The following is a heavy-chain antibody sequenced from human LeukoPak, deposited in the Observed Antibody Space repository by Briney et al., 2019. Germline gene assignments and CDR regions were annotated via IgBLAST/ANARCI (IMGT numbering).Heavy chain of an antibody. CDR2: ISYDGSNQ. CDR1: GFTFSNYG. Sequence: AGGSLRLSCAASGFTFSNYGMHWVGQAPGKGLEWVAAISYDGSNQYYADSVKGRFTISRDNSKNTLFLQVNSLRAEDTAVYYCAKVPWTTAIRGAFDYWGQGTLVTVSS. V-gene: IGHV3-30*18. D-gene: IGHD4-17*01. CDR3: AKVPWTTAIRGAFDY. J-gene: IGHJ4*02.